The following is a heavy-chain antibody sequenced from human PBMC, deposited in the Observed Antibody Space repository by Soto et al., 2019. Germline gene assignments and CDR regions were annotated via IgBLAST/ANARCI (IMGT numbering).Heavy chain of an antibody. J-gene: IGHJ6*02. D-gene: IGHD5-18*01. CDR2: IIPIFGTA. Sequence: GASVKVSCKASGGTFSSYAISWVRQAPGQGLEWMGGIIPIFGTANYAQKFQGRVTITADESTSTAYMELSSLRSEDTAVYYCARTKIRGYSYGYAPRSYYYYGMDVWGQGTTVTVSS. CDR1: GGTFSSYA. V-gene: IGHV1-69*13. CDR3: ARTKIRGYSYGYAPRSYYYYGMDV.